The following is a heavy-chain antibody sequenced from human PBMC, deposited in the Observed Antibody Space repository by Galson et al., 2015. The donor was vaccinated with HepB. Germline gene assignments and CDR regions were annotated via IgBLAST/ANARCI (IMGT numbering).Heavy chain of an antibody. CDR3: ARRFGDSHGYDYYYYAMDV. CDR1: GGSFSDYY. J-gene: IGHJ6*02. V-gene: IGHV4-34*01. D-gene: IGHD3-22*01. Sequence: SETLSLTCAVYGGSFSDYYWSWIRQPPGKGLEWIGEINHSGSTKYNPSLESRVTMSIDTSKKQFSLKLSSVTVADTAVYYCARRFGDSHGYDYYYYAMDVWGQGTTVTVSS. CDR2: INHSGST.